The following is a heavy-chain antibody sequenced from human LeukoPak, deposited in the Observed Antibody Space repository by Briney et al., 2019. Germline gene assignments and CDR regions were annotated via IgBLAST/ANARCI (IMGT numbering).Heavy chain of an antibody. CDR2: INHSGST. V-gene: IGHV4-34*01. J-gene: IGHJ3*02. CDR1: GGSFSGYY. Sequence: PSETLSLTCAVYGGSFSGYYWSWIRQPPGKGLEWIGEINHSGSTNYNPSLKSRVTISVDTSKNQFSLKLSSMTAADTAVYYCARGGSSWYALQQGFRAFDIWGQGTMVTVSS. D-gene: IGHD6-13*01. CDR3: ARGGSSWYALQQGFRAFDI.